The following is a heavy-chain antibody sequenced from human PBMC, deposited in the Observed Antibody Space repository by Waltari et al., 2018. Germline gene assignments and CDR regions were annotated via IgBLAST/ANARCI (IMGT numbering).Heavy chain of an antibody. V-gene: IGHV4-39*01. J-gene: IGHJ5*02. CDR3: ASTIVVVPAAITGWFDP. D-gene: IGHD2-2*01. CDR2: IYYSGST. CDR1: GGSISSSSYY. Sequence: QLQLQESGPGLVKPSETLSLTCTVSGGSISSSSYYWGLIRQPPGKGLEWIGSIYYSGSTYYNPSLKSRVTISVDTSKNQFSLKLSSVTAADTAVYYCASTIVVVPAAITGWFDPWGQGTLVTVSS.